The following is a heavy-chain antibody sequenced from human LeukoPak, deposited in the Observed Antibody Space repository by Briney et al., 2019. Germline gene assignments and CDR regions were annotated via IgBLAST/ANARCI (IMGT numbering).Heavy chain of an antibody. CDR3: ARRKLSSSSGSAFDY. J-gene: IGHJ4*02. CDR1: GGSISSSSYY. Sequence: PSETLSLTCTVSGGSISSSSYYWGWIRQPPGKGLEWIGSIYYSGSTYYNPSLKSRVTISVDTSKNQFSLKLSSVTAADTAAYYCARRKLSSSSGSAFDYWGQGTLVTVSS. CDR2: IYYSGST. V-gene: IGHV4-39*01. D-gene: IGHD6-6*01.